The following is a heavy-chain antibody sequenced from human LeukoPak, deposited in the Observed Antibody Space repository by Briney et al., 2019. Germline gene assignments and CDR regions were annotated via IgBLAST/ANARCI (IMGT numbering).Heavy chain of an antibody. CDR2: TYYRSKWYN. CDR1: ADSVSSNSAA. V-gene: IGHV6-1*01. J-gene: IGHJ4*02. CDR3: ARESVVVAPQAPFDY. D-gene: IGHD3-22*01. Sequence: SQTLSLTCAISADSVSSNSAAWNWIRQSPSRGLEWLGRTYYRSKWYNDYAVSVKSRITNNPDTSKNQFSLQLNSVTPEDTAVYYCARESVVVAPQAPFDYWGQGTLVTVSS.